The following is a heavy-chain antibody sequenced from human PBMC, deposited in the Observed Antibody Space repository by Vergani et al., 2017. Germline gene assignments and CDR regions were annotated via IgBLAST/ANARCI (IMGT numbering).Heavy chain of an antibody. D-gene: IGHD5-18*01. Sequence: QVQLQESGPGLVKPSQTLSLTCAVSGGSISSGGYSWSWIRQPPGKGLEWIGYIYHSGSTYYNPSLKSRVTISVDRSKNQFSLKLSSVTAADTAVYYCAREEGYDAFDIWGQGTMVTVSS. CDR2: IYHSGST. CDR1: GGSISSGGYS. J-gene: IGHJ3*02. V-gene: IGHV4-30-2*01. CDR3: AREEGYDAFDI.